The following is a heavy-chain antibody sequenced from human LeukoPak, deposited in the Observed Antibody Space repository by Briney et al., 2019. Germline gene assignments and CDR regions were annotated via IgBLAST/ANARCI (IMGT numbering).Heavy chain of an antibody. J-gene: IGHJ3*02. CDR2: ISAYNGNT. Sequence: ASVKVSCKASGYTFTSYGISWVRQAPGQGLEWMGWISAYNGNTNYAQKLQGRVTMTTDTSTSTAYMELRSLRSDDTAVYYRARDRGYYDSSGYYYDAFDIWGQGTMVTVSS. V-gene: IGHV1-18*01. CDR1: GYTFTSYG. D-gene: IGHD3-22*01. CDR3: ARDRGYYDSSGYYYDAFDI.